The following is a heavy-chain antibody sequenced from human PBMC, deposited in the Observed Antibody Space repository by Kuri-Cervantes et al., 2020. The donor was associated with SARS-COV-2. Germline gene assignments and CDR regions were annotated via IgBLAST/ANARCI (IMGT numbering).Heavy chain of an antibody. D-gene: IGHD3-16*01. CDR3: ARGLVPVVPSPVLGLGPHYYSYHVDV. CDR1: GGSFNNYY. J-gene: IGHJ6*02. Sequence: SETLSLTCAVYGGSFNNYYWSWIRQPPGKGLEWIGEINHSGGTNHNPSLKSRVIISADTSKNQFSLKMRSVTAADTAVYYCARGLVPVVPSPVLGLGPHYYSYHVDVWGHGTTVTVSS. V-gene: IGHV4-34*01. CDR2: INHSGGT.